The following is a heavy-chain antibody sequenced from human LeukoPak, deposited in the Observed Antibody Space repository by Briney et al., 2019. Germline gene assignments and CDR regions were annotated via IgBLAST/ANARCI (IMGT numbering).Heavy chain of an antibody. D-gene: IGHD5-18*01. Sequence: SETLSLTCTVSGGSISSYYWSWIRQPPGKGLEWIGYIYYSGSTNYNPSLKSRVTISVDTSKNQFSLKLSSVTAADTAVYYCAISYSYGSYYFDYWGQGTLVTVSS. CDR2: IYYSGST. V-gene: IGHV4-59*01. CDR3: AISYSYGSYYFDY. J-gene: IGHJ4*02. CDR1: GGSISSYY.